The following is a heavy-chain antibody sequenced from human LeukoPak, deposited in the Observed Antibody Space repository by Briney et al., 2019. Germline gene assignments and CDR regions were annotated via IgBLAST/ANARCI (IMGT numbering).Heavy chain of an antibody. V-gene: IGHV4-59*01. CDR2: LYYSGST. D-gene: IGHD4-23*01. CDR1: GGSISTYY. Sequence: SETLSLTCIVSGGSISTYYWSWIRQPPGKGLEWIGYLYYSGSTNYNPSLKSRVTISVDTSKNQFSLKLSSVTAADTAVYYCARDHGGYYWYFDLWGRGTLVTVSS. CDR3: ARDHGGYYWYFDL. J-gene: IGHJ2*01.